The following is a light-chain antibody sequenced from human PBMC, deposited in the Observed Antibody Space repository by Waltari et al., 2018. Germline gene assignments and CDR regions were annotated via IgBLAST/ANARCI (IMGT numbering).Light chain of an antibody. Sequence: QSALTQPASVSGSPGQSITISCTGTSSDVGGYNYVSWYQQHPGKAPKLMIYEVSNRPAGVFNRFSGSKCGNTASLTISGLQAEDEADYYCSSYTSSSTLVFGGGTKLTVL. J-gene: IGLJ2*01. CDR1: SSDVGGYNY. V-gene: IGLV2-14*01. CDR3: SSYTSSSTLV. CDR2: EVS.